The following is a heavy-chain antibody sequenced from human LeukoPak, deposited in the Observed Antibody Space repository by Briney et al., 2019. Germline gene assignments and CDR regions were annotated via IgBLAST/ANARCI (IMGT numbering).Heavy chain of an antibody. D-gene: IGHD6-6*01. CDR1: GGTFSSYA. J-gene: IGHJ6*03. CDR2: IIPIFRTT. V-gene: IGHV1-69*06. CDR3: ARSQPGFSIAAPFGYYMDV. Sequence: SVKVSCKASGGTFSSYAVSWVRQAPGQGLEWMGGIIPIFRTTNYAQKFQDRVTITADKSTSTAYMELSSLTSEDTAVYYCARSQPGFSIAAPFGYYMDVWGKGTTVTVSS.